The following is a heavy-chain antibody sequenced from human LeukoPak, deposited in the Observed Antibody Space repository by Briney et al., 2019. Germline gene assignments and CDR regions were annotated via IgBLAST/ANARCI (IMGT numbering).Heavy chain of an antibody. J-gene: IGHJ4*02. CDR2: ISAYNGNT. CDR3: ARRVYDYVWGSYRADDY. D-gene: IGHD3-16*02. Sequence: ASVKVSCKASGYTFTSYGISWVRQAPGQGLEWMGWISAYNGNTNYAQKLQGRVTMTTDTSTRTAYMELRSLRSDDTAVYYCARRVYDYVWGSYRADDYWGQGTLVTVSS. CDR1: GYTFTSYG. V-gene: IGHV1-18*01.